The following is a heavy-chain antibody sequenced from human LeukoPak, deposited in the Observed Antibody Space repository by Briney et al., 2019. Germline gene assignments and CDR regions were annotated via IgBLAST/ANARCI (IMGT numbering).Heavy chain of an antibody. CDR1: GFTFSSYA. CDR2: IRNDGSNK. CDR3: ARDRGALDDYGGNSFPPSWFDP. V-gene: IGHV3-30*02. Sequence: GGSLRLSCAASGFTFSSYAMHWVRQAPGKGLEWVTFIRNDGSNKYYADSVKGRFTISRDNSKNTLYLQMNSLRAEDTALYHCARDRGALDDYGGNSFPPSWFDPWGQGTLVTVSS. J-gene: IGHJ5*02. D-gene: IGHD4-23*01.